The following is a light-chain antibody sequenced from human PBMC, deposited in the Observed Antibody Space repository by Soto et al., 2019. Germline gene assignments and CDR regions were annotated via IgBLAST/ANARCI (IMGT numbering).Light chain of an antibody. CDR2: EVS. J-gene: IGLJ2*01. V-gene: IGLV2-23*02. CDR3: CSFARSNTWV. Sequence: QSALTQPASVSGSHGQSITISCTGTNSDVGNYNHVSWYQQHPGKAPKLMIYEVSKRPSGVSNRFSGSKSANTASLTISGLQAEDEADYYCCSFARSNTWVFGGGTKVTVL. CDR1: NSDVGNYNH.